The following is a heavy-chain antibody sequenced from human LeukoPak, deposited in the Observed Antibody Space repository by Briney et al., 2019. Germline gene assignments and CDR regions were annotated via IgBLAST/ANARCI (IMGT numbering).Heavy chain of an antibody. CDR1: GFTFSDYD. CDR3: AKDSYGMDV. J-gene: IGHJ6*02. Sequence: GGSLRLSCAGSGFTFSDYDMHWVRQAPGKGLEWVAVISYDGNKKYYADSVKGRFTISRDSSKNTVFLQMDGLSGEDTAVHYCAKDSYGMDVWGQGTTVTVSS. D-gene: IGHD3-10*01. CDR2: ISYDGNKK. V-gene: IGHV3-30*18.